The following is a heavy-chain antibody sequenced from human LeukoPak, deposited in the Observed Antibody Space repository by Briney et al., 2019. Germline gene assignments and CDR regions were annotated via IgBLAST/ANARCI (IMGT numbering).Heavy chain of an antibody. Sequence: TGGSLRLSCAASGFTFSSYAMSWVRQAPGKGLEWVSAISGSGGSTYYADSVKGRFTISRDNSKNTLYLQMNSLRAEDTAVYYCANRYYYDSSGYYYYYMDVWGKGTTVTVSS. J-gene: IGHJ6*03. D-gene: IGHD3-22*01. V-gene: IGHV3-23*01. CDR1: GFTFSSYA. CDR3: ANRYYYDSSGYYYYYMDV. CDR2: ISGSGGST.